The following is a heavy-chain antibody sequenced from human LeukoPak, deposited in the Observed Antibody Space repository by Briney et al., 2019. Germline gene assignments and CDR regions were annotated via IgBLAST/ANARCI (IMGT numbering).Heavy chain of an antibody. CDR2: IWPDGSNK. D-gene: IGHD1-26*01. CDR1: GFTFSNYG. CDR3: ARASGSFDY. V-gene: IGHV3-33*01. Sequence: PPGGSLRLSCAASGFTFSNYGLHWVRQAPGKGPEWVAVIWPDGSNKYYAGSVKGRFTISRDDSKNTLYLQMNSLRAEDSAVYYCARASGSFDYWGQGTLVTVSS. J-gene: IGHJ4*02.